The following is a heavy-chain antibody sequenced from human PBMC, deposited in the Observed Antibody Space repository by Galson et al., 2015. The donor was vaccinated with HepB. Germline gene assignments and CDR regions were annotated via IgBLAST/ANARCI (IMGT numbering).Heavy chain of an antibody. CDR2: IDPSDSYT. CDR3: ARQSPDILTGWDDGEGYYYYGMDV. CDR1: GYSFTSYW. D-gene: IGHD3-9*01. V-gene: IGHV5-10-1*01. Sequence: QSGAEVKKPGESLRISCKGSGYSFTSYWISWVRQMPGKGLEWMGRIDPSDSYTNYSPSFQGHVTISADKSISTAYLQWSSLKASDTAMYYCARQSPDILTGWDDGEGYYYYGMDVWGQGTTVTVSS. J-gene: IGHJ6*02.